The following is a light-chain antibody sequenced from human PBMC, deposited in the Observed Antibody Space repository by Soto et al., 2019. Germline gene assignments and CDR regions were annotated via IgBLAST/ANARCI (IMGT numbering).Light chain of an antibody. V-gene: IGKV3-20*01. J-gene: IGKJ2*01. Sequence: EIVLTQSPGTLSLSPGDRATLSCRASQIVASTSFAWYQQSPGQAPRLLIYAASTRASDVPDRFSGSGSGTDFTLSISRLEPEDFAVYSCHQYDGSPPYTFGQGTRLEIK. CDR3: HQYDGSPPYT. CDR2: AAS. CDR1: QIVASTS.